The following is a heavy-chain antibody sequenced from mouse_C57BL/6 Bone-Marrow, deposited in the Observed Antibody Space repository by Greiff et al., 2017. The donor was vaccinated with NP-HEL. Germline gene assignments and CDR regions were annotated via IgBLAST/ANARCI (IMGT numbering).Heavy chain of an antibody. CDR3: TREGDLLWLRRYYFDY. CDR2: IDPETGGT. J-gene: IGHJ2*01. CDR1: GYTFTDYE. V-gene: IGHV1-15*01. Sequence: VQLQQSGAELVRPGASVTLSCKASGYTFTDYEMHWVKQTPVHGLAWIGAIDPETGGTAYNQKFKGKAILTADKSSSTAYMELRSLTSEDSAVYYCTREGDLLWLRRYYFDYWGQGTTLTVSS. D-gene: IGHD2-2*01.